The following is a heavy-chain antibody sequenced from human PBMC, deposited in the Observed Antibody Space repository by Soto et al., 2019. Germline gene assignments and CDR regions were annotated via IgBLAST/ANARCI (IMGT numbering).Heavy chain of an antibody. V-gene: IGHV1-8*02. CDR1: GYTFTSYD. D-gene: IGHD3-10*01. Sequence: QVQLVQSGAEVKKPGASVKVSCKASGYTFTSYDINWVRQATGQGLEWMGWMNPNSGNTGYAQKFQGRVTMTWNTSINTAYMELSNLRSEDTAVYYCARPGETTDAFDIWGQGTMVTVSS. J-gene: IGHJ3*02. CDR2: MNPNSGNT. CDR3: ARPGETTDAFDI.